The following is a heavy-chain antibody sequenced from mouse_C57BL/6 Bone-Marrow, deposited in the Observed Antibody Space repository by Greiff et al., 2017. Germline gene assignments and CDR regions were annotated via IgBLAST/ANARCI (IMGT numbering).Heavy chain of an antibody. V-gene: IGHV1-69*01. Sequence: QVQLQQPGAELVMPGASVKLSCKASGYTFTSYWMHWVKQRPGQGLEWIGEIDPSDSYTNYNQKFKGKSTLTVDKSSSTAYMQLSSLTSEDSAVYDCAREAQANLGAMDYWGQGTSVTVSS. D-gene: IGHD3-2*02. CDR3: AREAQANLGAMDY. J-gene: IGHJ4*01. CDR2: IDPSDSYT. CDR1: GYTFTSYW.